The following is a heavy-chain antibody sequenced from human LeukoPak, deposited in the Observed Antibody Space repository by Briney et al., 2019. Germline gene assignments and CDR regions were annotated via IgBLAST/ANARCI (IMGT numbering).Heavy chain of an antibody. D-gene: IGHD3-22*01. J-gene: IGHJ4*02. Sequence: PSQTLSLTCAVSGGSISSGGYSWRWLRQPPGKGLEWIGYIYHSGSTYYNPSLKSRVTISVDRSKNQFSLKLSSVTAADTAVYYCARGDYYDSSGYYYWGQGTLVTVSS. CDR3: ARGDYYDSSGYYY. V-gene: IGHV4-30-2*01. CDR1: GGSISSGGYS. CDR2: IYHSGST.